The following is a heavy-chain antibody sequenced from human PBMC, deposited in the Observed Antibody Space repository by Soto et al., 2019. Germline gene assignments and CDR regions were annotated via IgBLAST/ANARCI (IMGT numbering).Heavy chain of an antibody. CDR3: AYVSGYSYGSFDY. D-gene: IGHD5-18*01. Sequence: PSETLSLTCTVSGYSISSGYYWGWIRQPPGKGLEWIGSIYHSGSTYYNPSLKSRVTISVDTSKNQFSLKLSSVTAADTAVYYCAYVSGYSYGSFDYWGQGTLVNVSS. CDR2: IYHSGST. V-gene: IGHV4-38-2*02. CDR1: GYSISSGYY. J-gene: IGHJ4*02.